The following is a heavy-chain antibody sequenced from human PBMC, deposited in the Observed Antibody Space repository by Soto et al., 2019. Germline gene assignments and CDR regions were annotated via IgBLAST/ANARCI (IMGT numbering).Heavy chain of an antibody. CDR1: GYSISSGYY. CDR3: AREREMITIFGVVPPEMLHFDY. CDR2: IYHSGNT. V-gene: IGHV4-38-2*02. Sequence: PSETLSLTCAVSGYSISSGYYWGWIRQPPGKGLEWIGSIYHSGNTYYNPSLKSRVTISVDTSKNQFSLKLSSVTAADTAVYYCAREREMITIFGVVPPEMLHFDYWGQGTLVTVSS. D-gene: IGHD3-3*01. J-gene: IGHJ4*02.